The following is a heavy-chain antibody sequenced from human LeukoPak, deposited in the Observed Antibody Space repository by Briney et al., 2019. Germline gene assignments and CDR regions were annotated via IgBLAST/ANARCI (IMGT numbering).Heavy chain of an antibody. CDR1: GFTFSNYW. J-gene: IGHJ4*02. V-gene: IGHV3-7*01. CDR2: INRDGSVK. CDR3: ARDPGYSSFDY. D-gene: IGHD5-12*01. Sequence: PAGSLRLSCAVPGFTFSNYWVTWVRQTPGKGLEFVANINRDGSVKNYVDSVKGRFTISRDNAKNSLYLQMSSLRVDDTAIYYCARDPGYSSFDYWGQGTLVTVSS.